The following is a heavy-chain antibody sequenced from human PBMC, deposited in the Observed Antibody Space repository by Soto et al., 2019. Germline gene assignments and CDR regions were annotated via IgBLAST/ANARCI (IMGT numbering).Heavy chain of an antibody. CDR3: ARDTPFTMVRGVIISLDY. CDR1: GYTFTSYD. CDR2: MIPNSGNT. J-gene: IGHJ4*02. Sequence: ASVKVSCKASGYTFTSYDINWVRQATGQGLEWMGWMIPNSGNTGYAQKFQGRVTMTRNTSISTAYMELSSLRSEDTAVYYCARDTPFTMVRGVIISLDYWGQGTLDTVSS. V-gene: IGHV1-8*01. D-gene: IGHD3-10*01.